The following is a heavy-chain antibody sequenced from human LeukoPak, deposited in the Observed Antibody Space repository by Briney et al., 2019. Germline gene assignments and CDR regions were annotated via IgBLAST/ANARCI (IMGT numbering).Heavy chain of an antibody. J-gene: IGHJ4*02. CDR1: GFTFSSYW. CDR2: IKQDGSEK. CDR3: ARDLTRSYYYDSSGYLY. D-gene: IGHD3-22*01. V-gene: IGHV3-7*01. Sequence: GGSLRLSCAASGFTFSSYWMSWVRQAPGKGLEWVVNIKQDGSEKYYVDSVKGRFTISRDNAKNSLYLQMNSLRAEDTAVYYCARDLTRSYYYDSSGYLYWGQGTLVTVSS.